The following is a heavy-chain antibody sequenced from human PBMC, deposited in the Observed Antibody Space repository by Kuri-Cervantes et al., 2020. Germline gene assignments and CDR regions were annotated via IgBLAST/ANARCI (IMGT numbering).Heavy chain of an antibody. V-gene: IGHV5-51*01. D-gene: IGHD3-22*01. CDR1: GYSFTSYW. CDR3: AREGGSGDQWLPGLTQNYGMDV. Sequence: GGSLRLSCKGSGYSFTSYWIGWVRQMPGKGLEWMGIIYPGDSDTRYSPSFQGQVTISADKSISTAYLQWSSLRSVDTAVYYCAREGGSGDQWLPGLTQNYGMDVWGQGTTVTVSS. CDR2: IYPGDSDT. J-gene: IGHJ6*02.